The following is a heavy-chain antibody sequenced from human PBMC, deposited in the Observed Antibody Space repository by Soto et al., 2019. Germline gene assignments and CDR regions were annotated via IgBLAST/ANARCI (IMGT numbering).Heavy chain of an antibody. CDR2: IIPIFGTA. CDR3: ARGGYSYGYSDY. CDR1: GGTLSSYA. V-gene: IGHV1-69*06. Sequence: SVKVSCKASGGTLSSYAISWVRQAPGQGLEWMGGIIPIFGTANYAQKFQGRVPITADKSTSTAYMELSSLRSEDTAVYYCARGGYSYGYSDYWGQGTLVTVS. D-gene: IGHD5-18*01. J-gene: IGHJ4*02.